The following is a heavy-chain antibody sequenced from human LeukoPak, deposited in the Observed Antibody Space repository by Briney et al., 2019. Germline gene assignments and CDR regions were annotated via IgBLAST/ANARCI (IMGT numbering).Heavy chain of an antibody. J-gene: IGHJ6*02. D-gene: IGHD7-27*01. CDR1: GFTVSSNY. Sequence: GGSLRLSCAASGFTVSSNYMSWVHQAPGKGLEWVSVIYSGGSTYYADSVRGRFTISRDNSKNTLYLQMNSLRAEDTAVYYCARGRLLGNHYYYGMDVWGQGTTVTVSS. V-gene: IGHV3-53*01. CDR2: IYSGGST. CDR3: ARGRLLGNHYYYGMDV.